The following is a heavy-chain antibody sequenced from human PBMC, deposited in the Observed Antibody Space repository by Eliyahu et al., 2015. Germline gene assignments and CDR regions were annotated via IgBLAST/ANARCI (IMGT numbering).Heavy chain of an antibody. Sequence: EVQLVESGGTLVKPGGSLRLSCAASGFTFSSFTMNWVRQAPGKGLEWVSSISSTSSYIYYADSLKGRFTISRDNAKNSLYLEMNSLRAEDTAVYYCARDSLPGIAADGFDYWGQGTLVTVSS. CDR3: ARDSLPGIAADGFDY. V-gene: IGHV3-21*01. CDR1: GFTFSSFT. CDR2: ISSTSSYI. D-gene: IGHD6-13*01. J-gene: IGHJ4*02.